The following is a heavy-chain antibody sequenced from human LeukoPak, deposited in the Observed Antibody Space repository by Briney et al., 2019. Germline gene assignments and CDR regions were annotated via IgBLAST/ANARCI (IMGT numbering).Heavy chain of an antibody. CDR3: ARHKDPGSYSYYYGMDV. CDR2: INHSGST. CDR1: GGSFSGYY. Sequence: SETLSLTCAVYGGSFSGYYWGCIRQPPGKGLEWIGEINHSGSTYYNPSLKSRVTISVDTSKNQFSLKLSFVTAADKAVYYCARHKDPGSYSYYYGMDVWGQGATVTVSS. V-gene: IGHV4-34*01. J-gene: IGHJ6*02.